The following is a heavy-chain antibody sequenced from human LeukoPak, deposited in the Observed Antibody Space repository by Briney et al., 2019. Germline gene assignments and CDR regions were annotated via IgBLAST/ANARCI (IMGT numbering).Heavy chain of an antibody. D-gene: IGHD1-26*01. V-gene: IGHV4-39*01. Sequence: SETLSLTCTVSGDSISSSSYYWGWIRQPPGKGLEWIGTIFYSGSTYYNPSLKSRVTLSVDTSKNQYSLKLSSVTAADTAVYYCARGGGSYYYWGQGTLVTVSS. CDR2: IFYSGST. J-gene: IGHJ4*02. CDR3: ARGGGSYYY. CDR1: GDSISSSSYY.